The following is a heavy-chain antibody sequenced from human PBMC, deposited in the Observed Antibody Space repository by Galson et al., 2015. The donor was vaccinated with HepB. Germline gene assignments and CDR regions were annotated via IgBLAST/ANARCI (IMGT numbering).Heavy chain of an antibody. CDR1: GFTFSSYA. D-gene: IGHD4-17*01. CDR2: INPGGGTT. Sequence: SLRLSCAASGFTFSSYALTWVRQASGKGPEWVSTINPGGGTTYYANSVRGRFTISRDNSKNTLYLQMNSLRAEDTAVYYCARWVDHGDPDCWGQGTLVTVSS. V-gene: IGHV3-23*01. J-gene: IGHJ4*02. CDR3: ARWVDHGDPDC.